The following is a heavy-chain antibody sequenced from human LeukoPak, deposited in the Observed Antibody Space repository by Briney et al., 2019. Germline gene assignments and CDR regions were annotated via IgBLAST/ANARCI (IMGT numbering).Heavy chain of an antibody. CDR3: AKTLKRGDPFDDY. Sequence: PGGSLRLSCAASGFAFSASPMHWVRQPSGKGLEWVSAISGSGGSTYYADSVKGRFTISRDNSKNTLYLQMNSLRAEDTAVYYCAKTLKRGDPFDDYWGQGTLVTVSS. CDR2: ISGSGGST. J-gene: IGHJ4*02. D-gene: IGHD3-10*01. V-gene: IGHV3-23*01. CDR1: GFAFSASP.